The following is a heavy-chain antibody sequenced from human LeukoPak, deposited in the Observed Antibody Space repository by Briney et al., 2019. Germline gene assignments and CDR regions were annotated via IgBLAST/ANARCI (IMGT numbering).Heavy chain of an antibody. CDR3: ARDHLAAAGHYYYGVDV. CDR2: IYSSGFT. J-gene: IGHJ6*02. V-gene: IGHV4-59*01. CDR1: GGSISSYY. D-gene: IGHD6-13*01. Sequence: PSETLSLTCTVSGGSISSYYWSWMRQPPGKGLEWIGYIYSSGFTKYIPSLKGRVTMAVDTSKNQFSLKLSSVTAADTAVYYCARDHLAAAGHYYYGVDVWGQGTTVTVSS.